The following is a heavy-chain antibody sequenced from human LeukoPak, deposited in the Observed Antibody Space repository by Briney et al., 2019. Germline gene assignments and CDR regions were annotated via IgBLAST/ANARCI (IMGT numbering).Heavy chain of an antibody. CDR1: GAXISDSNC. J-gene: IGHJ5*01. V-gene: IGHV4-4*02. CDR2: IYHSGST. Sequence: SETLSLTCAVSGAXISDSNCWSWVRQPPGKGLEWIGEIYHSGSTNYSPSLKSRVTISLDNSKNLFTLKMISVTAADTAMYYCARVRSTLDSWGHGTLVTVSS. CDR3: ARVRSTLDS.